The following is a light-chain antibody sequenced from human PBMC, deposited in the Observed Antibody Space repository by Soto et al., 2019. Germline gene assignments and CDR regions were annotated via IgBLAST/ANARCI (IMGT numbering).Light chain of an antibody. V-gene: IGKV3-15*01. Sequence: EVVLTQSPATLSVSPGAGATLSCRASQSVGSNLAWYQQKPGQTPRVLIYGASTRAIGIPARFSGSGFGTEFTLTINSLQSEDFVVYYCQQYSNWPLLSFGGGTKVDIK. CDR3: QQYSNWPLLS. J-gene: IGKJ4*01. CDR2: GAS. CDR1: QSVGSN.